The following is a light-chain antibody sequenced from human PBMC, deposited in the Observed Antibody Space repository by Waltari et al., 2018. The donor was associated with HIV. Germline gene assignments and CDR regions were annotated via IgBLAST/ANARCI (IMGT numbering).Light chain of an antibody. CDR1: QSLLHSNGYIY. CDR3: IQGLQTHIT. V-gene: IGKV2-28*01. CDR2: LGS. Sequence: DIVMTQSPPSLPVTPGEPASISCRSSQSLLHSNGYIYLDWCLQKPGQSPQLLIYLGSNRASGVPDRFSGSGSGTDFTLKISRVEAEDAGTYYCIQGLQTHITLGQGTRLEIK. J-gene: IGKJ5*01.